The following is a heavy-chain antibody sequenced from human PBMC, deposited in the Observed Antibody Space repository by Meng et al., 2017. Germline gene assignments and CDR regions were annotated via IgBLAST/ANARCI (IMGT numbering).Heavy chain of an antibody. CDR3: ARDHVWYFDL. CDR1: GYTCTGYY. J-gene: IGHJ2*01. CDR2: INPNSGGT. Sequence: QLGESGGEVKKAVASVKVSGKASGYTCTGYYMHWVRQAPGRGLEWMGWINPNSGGTNYAQKFQGRVTMTRDTSISTAYMELSRLRSDDTAVYYCARDHVWYFDLWGRGTLVTVSS. V-gene: IGHV1-2*02.